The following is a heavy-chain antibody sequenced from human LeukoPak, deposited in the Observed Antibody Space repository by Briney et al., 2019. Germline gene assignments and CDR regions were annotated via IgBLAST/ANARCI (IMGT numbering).Heavy chain of an antibody. CDR2: INTKAGNP. J-gene: IGHJ4*02. D-gene: IGHD3-10*01. V-gene: IGHV7-4-1*02. CDR1: GYTFSSYA. CDR3: ARGHHGSGSPSHY. Sequence: ASVKVSCKASGYTFSSYAMNWVRQAPGQGLEWMGWINTKAGNPTYAQAFTGRSVFSVDTSVSTAYLQITSLKAEDTAVYYCARGHHGSGSPSHYWGQGTLVTVSS.